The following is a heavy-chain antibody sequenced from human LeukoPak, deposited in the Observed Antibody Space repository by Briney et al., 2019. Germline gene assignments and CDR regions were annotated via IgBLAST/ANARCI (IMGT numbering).Heavy chain of an antibody. V-gene: IGHV3-74*01. D-gene: IGHD3-10*01. CDR1: GFTFSSYW. J-gene: IGHJ5*02. CDR2: INNDGSST. Sequence: GGSLRLSCAASGFTFSSYWMHWVRQAPGKGLVWVSRINNDGSSTSYADSVKGRFTISRDNAKNTLYLQMNSLRAEDTAVYYCARSGDQQAFDPWGQGTLVTVSS. CDR3: ARSGDQQAFDP.